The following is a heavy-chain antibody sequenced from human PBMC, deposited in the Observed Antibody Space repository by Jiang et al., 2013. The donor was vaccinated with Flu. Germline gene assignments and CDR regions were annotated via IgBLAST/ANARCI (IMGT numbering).Heavy chain of an antibody. CDR1: GYSFTSYW. J-gene: IGHJ3*02. Sequence: GAEVKKPGESLKISCKGSGYSFTSYWIGWVRQMPGKGLEWMGIIYPGDSDTRYSPSFQGQVTISADKSISTAYLQWSSLKASDTAMYYCASRSHSGSYYDAFDIWGQGTMVTVSS. D-gene: IGHD1-26*01. V-gene: IGHV5-51*01. CDR3: ASRSHSGSYYDAFDI. CDR2: IYPGDSDT.